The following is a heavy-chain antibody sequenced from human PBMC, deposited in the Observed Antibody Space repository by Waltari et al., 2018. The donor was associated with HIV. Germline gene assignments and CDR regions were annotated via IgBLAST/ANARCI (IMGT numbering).Heavy chain of an antibody. CDR1: GLPFSNLG. Sequence: EVQLLESGGGLVQTGGALSLSCAASGLPFSNLGMNWVLQAPGKGLEWVSAISGSGGNTYYADSLKGQFTISRDNSKNTLYLQMNSLRAEDTAVYFCVKEHQYSHTWYSYYGMDVWGQGTTVTVSS. D-gene: IGHD6-13*01. CDR2: ISGSGGNT. V-gene: IGHV3-23*01. CDR3: VKEHQYSHTWYSYYGMDV. J-gene: IGHJ6*02.